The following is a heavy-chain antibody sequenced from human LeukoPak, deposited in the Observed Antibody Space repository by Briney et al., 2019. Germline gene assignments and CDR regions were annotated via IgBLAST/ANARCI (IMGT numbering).Heavy chain of an antibody. V-gene: IGHV3-23*01. J-gene: IGHJ4*02. Sequence: GGSLRLSCAASGFIFSDYSMNWVRQAPGKGLEWVSAISESGGSTYYADSVQGRFTISRDNSMHTLYLQMNSLRVEDTAVYYCARDPYSGTYFDFWGQGTLVTVSS. D-gene: IGHD1-26*01. CDR2: ISESGGST. CDR3: ARDPYSGTYFDF. CDR1: GFIFSDYS.